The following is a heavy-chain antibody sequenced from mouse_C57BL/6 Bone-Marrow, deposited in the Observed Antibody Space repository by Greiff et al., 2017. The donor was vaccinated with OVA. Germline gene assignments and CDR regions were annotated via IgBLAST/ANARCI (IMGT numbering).Heavy chain of an antibody. V-gene: IGHV8-8*01. D-gene: IGHD1-1*01. CDR3: ARFYYYGSSYGND. Sequence: QVTLKECGPGILQPSQTLSLTCSFSGFSLSTFGMGVGWIRQPSGKGLEWLAHIWWDDDKYYNPALKSRLTISKDTSKNQVFLKIANVDTADTATDYCARFYYYGSSYGNDWGQGTTLTVSS. J-gene: IGHJ2*01. CDR2: IWWDDDK. CDR1: GFSLSTFGMG.